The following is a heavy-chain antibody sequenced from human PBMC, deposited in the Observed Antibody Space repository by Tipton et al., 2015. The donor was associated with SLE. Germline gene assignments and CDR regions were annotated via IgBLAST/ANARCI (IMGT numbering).Heavy chain of an antibody. CDR2: IYSGGST. J-gene: IGHJ4*02. Sequence: SLRLSCAASGFTVSSNYMSWVRQAPGKGLEWVSVIYSGGSTYYADSVKGRFAISRDNSKNTLYLQMNSLRAEDTAVYYCAREGWDRVFDYWGQGTLVTVSS. D-gene: IGHD6-19*01. V-gene: IGHV3-53*05. CDR1: GFTVSSNY. CDR3: AREGWDRVFDY.